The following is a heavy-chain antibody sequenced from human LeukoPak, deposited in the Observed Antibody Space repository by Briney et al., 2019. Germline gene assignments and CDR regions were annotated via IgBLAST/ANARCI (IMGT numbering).Heavy chain of an antibody. J-gene: IGHJ6*02. CDR1: GGSISSSDYY. V-gene: IGHV4-39*07. D-gene: IGHD3-3*01. CDR2: IYYSGST. CDR3: ARDLGITIFGGGGYYGMDV. Sequence: SETLSLTCTVSGGSISSSDYYWGWIRQPPGRGLEWIGTIYYSGSTNYNPSLKSRVTISVDTSKNQFSLKLSSVTAADTAVYYCARDLGITIFGGGGYYGMDVWGQGTTVTVSS.